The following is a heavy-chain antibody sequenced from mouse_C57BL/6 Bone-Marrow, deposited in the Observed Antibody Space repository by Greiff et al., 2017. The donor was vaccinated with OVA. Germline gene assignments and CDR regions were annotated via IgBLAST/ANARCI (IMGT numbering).Heavy chain of an antibody. CDR1: GYTFTSYG. J-gene: IGHJ4*01. CDR3: ARSFITTRMDD. Sequence: QVQLQQSGAELARPGASVKLSCKASGYTFTSYGISWVKQRTGQGLEWIGEIYPRSGNTYYNEKFKGKATLTADKSSSTAYMELRSLTSEDSAGYLCARSFITTRMDDWGQGTSVTVSS. V-gene: IGHV1-81*01. D-gene: IGHD1-1*01. CDR2: IYPRSGNT.